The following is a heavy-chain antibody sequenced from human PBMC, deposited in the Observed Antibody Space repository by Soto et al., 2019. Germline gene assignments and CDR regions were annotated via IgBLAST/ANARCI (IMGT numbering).Heavy chain of an antibody. V-gene: IGHV1-18*01. CDR2: ISAHNGNT. J-gene: IGHJ4*02. CDR1: GYIFTTYG. Sequence: QVHLVQSGAEVKKPGASVKVSCKGSGYIFTTYGITWVRQAPGQGLEWMGWISAHNGNTNYAQKLQGRVTVTRDTSTSTAYMELRNLRSADTAMYYCARGRYGDYWGQGALVTVSS. CDR3: ARGRYGDY. D-gene: IGHD1-1*01.